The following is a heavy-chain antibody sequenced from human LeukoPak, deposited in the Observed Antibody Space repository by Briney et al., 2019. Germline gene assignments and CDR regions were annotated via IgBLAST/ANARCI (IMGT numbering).Heavy chain of an antibody. D-gene: IGHD5-12*01. V-gene: IGHV1-69*05. Sequence: SVKVSCKASGGTFSSYAISWVRQAPGQGLEWMGRIIPIFGTANYAHKFQGRVTITTDESTSTAYMELSSLRSEETAVYYWARGRGYDPALFDYWGQGTLVTVSS. CDR1: GGTFSSYA. CDR3: ARGRGYDPALFDY. J-gene: IGHJ4*02. CDR2: IIPIFGTA.